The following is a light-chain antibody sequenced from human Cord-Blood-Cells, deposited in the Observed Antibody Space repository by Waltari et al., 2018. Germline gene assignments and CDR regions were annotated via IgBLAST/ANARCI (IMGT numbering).Light chain of an antibody. V-gene: IGLV3-9*01. CDR2: RDS. Sequence: SYELTQPLSVSVALGPTARITCGGNNLGRKNVHWYQQKPGQAPVLVIYRDSNRPSGIPERFSGSNSGNTATLTISRAQAGDEADYYCQVWDSSTFVFGTGTKVTVL. J-gene: IGLJ1*01. CDR3: QVWDSSTFV. CDR1: NLGRKN.